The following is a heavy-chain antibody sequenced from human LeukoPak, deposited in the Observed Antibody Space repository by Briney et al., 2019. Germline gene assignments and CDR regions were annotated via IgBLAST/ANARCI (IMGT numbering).Heavy chain of an antibody. J-gene: IGHJ6*04. D-gene: IGHD4/OR15-4a*01. CDR3: ATSNGDV. CDR1: GFTFSSYG. CDR2: IRYDGSNK. Sequence: PGGSLRLSCAASGFTFSSYGMHWVRQAPGKGLEWVAFIRYDGSNKYYADSVKGRFTISRDNAQNSVYLQMNSVRVEDSAVYYCATSNGDVWGKGTTVTISS. V-gene: IGHV3-30*02.